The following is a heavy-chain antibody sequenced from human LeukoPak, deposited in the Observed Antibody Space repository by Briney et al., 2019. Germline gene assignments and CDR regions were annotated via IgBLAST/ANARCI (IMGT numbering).Heavy chain of an antibody. Sequence: SGALSLTCAVSGDSISSTNWWSWVRQPPGKGLEWIGEIYHSGSTNYNVSLKSRVTISVDKSNNQFSLKLTSVTVADTAVYYCARKQWLSPYSFDYWGQGTLVTVSS. V-gene: IGHV4-4*02. CDR1: GDSISSTNW. CDR2: IYHSGST. D-gene: IGHD6-19*01. CDR3: ARKQWLSPYSFDY. J-gene: IGHJ4*02.